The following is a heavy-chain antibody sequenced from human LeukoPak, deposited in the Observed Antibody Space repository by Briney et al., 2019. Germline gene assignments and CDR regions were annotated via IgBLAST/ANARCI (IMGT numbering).Heavy chain of an antibody. J-gene: IGHJ4*02. CDR1: GFTFSTYS. CDR2: ISTGGSTI. Sequence: GGSLRLSCAASGFTFSTYSMNWVRQAPGKGLEWISYISTGGSTIYYADSVKGRFTISRDNAKNSLYLQMSSLRAEDTAVYYCARGATYFDYWGQGTLVTVSS. CDR3: ARGATYFDY. V-gene: IGHV3-48*04. D-gene: IGHD1-26*01.